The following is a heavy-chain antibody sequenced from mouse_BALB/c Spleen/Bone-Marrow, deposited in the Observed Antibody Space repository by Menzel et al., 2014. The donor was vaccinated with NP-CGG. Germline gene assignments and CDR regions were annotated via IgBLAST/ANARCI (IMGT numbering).Heavy chain of an antibody. Sequence: VKLQESGPGLVAPSQSLSLTCTVSGFSLTSYSVHWVRQPPGKGLEWLGVIWAGGSTNYNSALMSRLSISKDNSKSXVFLKMGSLQTDDTAMFYCARDDDSYAMDYWGQGTSVTVSS. CDR2: IWAGGST. J-gene: IGHJ4*01. D-gene: IGHD2-3*01. CDR3: ARDDDSYAMDY. CDR1: GFSLTSYS. V-gene: IGHV2-9*02.